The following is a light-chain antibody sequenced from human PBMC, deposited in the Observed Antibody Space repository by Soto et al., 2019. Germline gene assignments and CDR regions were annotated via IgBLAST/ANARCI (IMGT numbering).Light chain of an antibody. V-gene: IGLV2-14*01. CDR2: EVN. J-gene: IGLJ1*01. CDR3: CSFTTTSTHV. Sequence: QSVLTQPASVSGSPGQSITISCTGTSSDVGGYDYVSWFQQHPGKAPKLMISEVNNRPSGVSNRFSGSKSGDTAYLTISGLQVEDEAEYFCCSFTTTSTHVFGTGTRSPS. CDR1: SSDVGGYDY.